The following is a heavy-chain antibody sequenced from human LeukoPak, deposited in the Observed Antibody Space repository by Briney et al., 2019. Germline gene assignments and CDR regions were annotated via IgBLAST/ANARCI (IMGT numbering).Heavy chain of an antibody. CDR3: ARGDSVVAAAY. J-gene: IGHJ4*02. Sequence: GGSLRLSCAASGFTFSSQNMNWVRQAPGKGLEWVSVIYSGGSTYYADSVKGRFTISRDNSKNTLYLQMNSLRAEDTAVYYCARGDSVVAAAYWGQGTLVTVSS. V-gene: IGHV3-53*01. CDR2: IYSGGST. CDR1: GFTFSSQN. D-gene: IGHD2-15*01.